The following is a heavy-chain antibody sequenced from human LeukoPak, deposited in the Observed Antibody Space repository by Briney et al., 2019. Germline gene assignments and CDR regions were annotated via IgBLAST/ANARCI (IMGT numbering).Heavy chain of an antibody. CDR1: TFTFSDYG. J-gene: IGHJ6*03. D-gene: IGHD4-23*01. V-gene: IGHV3-30*02. CDR2: IRNDGAKT. Sequence: GGSLRLSCVGSTFTFSDYGMHWVRQAPGKGLEWVAFIRNDGAKTYYADSAKGRFTISRDNSRNTLYLQMNSLTAEDTAVFYCAKDGVKLAPGVYWYMDVWGRGTTVTVSS. CDR3: AKDGVKLAPGVYWYMDV.